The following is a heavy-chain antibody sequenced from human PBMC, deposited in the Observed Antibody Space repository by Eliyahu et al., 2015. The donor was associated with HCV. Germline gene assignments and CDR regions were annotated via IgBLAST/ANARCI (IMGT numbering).Heavy chain of an antibody. Sequence: QLQLQESGPGLVKPSETLSLTCXVSGGSIRXSSYYWGWXRQPPGKGLEWIGSIYYSGSTYYNPSLKSRVTISVDTSKNQFSLKLSSVTAADTAVYYCARIIVVVTAIRSCLFDPWGQGTLVTVSS. J-gene: IGHJ5*02. CDR3: ARIIVVVTAIRSCLFDP. V-gene: IGHV4-39*01. CDR1: GGSIRXSSYY. D-gene: IGHD2-21*02. CDR2: IYYSGST.